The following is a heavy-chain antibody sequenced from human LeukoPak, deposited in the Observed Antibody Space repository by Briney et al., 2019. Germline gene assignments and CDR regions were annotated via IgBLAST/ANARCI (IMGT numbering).Heavy chain of an antibody. V-gene: IGHV3-30-3*01. CDR2: ISYDGSNK. J-gene: IGHJ4*02. D-gene: IGHD2-21*01. CDR1: GFTFSSYA. Sequence: PGGSLRLSCAASGFTFSSYAMHWVRQAPGKGLEWVAVISYDGSNKYYADSVKGRFTISRDNSKNTLYLQMNSLRAGDTAVYYCARSIDVDYWGQGTLVTVSS. CDR3: ARSIDVDY.